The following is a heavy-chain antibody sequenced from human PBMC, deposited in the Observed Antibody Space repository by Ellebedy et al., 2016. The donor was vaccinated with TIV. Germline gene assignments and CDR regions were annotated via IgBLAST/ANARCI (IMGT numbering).Heavy chain of an antibody. Sequence: PGGSLRLSCAASGFTFSSYWMHWVRQAPGKGLVWVSRINSDGSSTNYADSVKGRFTISRDNAKNTLYLQMNRLRAEDTAVYYCASRIQLWFLWGQGTLVTVSS. V-gene: IGHV3-74*01. CDR2: INSDGSST. J-gene: IGHJ4*02. CDR1: GFTFSSYW. CDR3: ASRIQLWFL. D-gene: IGHD5-18*01.